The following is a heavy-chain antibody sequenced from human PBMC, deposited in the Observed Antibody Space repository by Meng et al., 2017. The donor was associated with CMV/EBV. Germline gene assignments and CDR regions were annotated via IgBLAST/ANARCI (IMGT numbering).Heavy chain of an antibody. CDR2: INHSGST. J-gene: IGHJ4*02. D-gene: IGHD4-17*01. Sequence: SGTLSLTCAVYGGSFSGYYWSWIRQPPGKGLEWIGEINHSGSTNYNPSPKSRITIPVDTSKNQSSLKLTSVTAADTAVYYCARAYGNWGQGTLVTVSS. CDR1: GGSFSGYY. V-gene: IGHV4-34*01. CDR3: ARAYGN.